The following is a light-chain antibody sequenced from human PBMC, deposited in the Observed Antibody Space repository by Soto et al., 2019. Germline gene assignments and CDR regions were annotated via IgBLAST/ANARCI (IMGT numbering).Light chain of an antibody. CDR2: GAS. J-gene: IGKJ1*01. V-gene: IGKV3-20*01. CDR3: PQYASSSKT. CDR1: QRVSSSY. Sequence: EIVLTQSPGTLSLSPGERATLSCRASQRVSSSYLAWYQQRPGQAPRLLIYGASSRATGIQDRFSGSGSGTDFTLTISRLEPEDFAAYYCPQYASSSKTYGQWKKGDIK.